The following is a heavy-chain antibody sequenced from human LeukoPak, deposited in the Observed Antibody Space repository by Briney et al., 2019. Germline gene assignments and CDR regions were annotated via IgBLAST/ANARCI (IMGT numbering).Heavy chain of an antibody. CDR2: IYTSGST. CDR1: GGSFSGYY. Sequence: SETLSLTCAVYGGSFSGYYWSWIRQPPGKGLEWIGRIYTSGSTNYNPSLKSRVTMSVDTSKNQFSLKLSSVTAADTAVYYCASLGSYDFDYWGQGTLVTVSS. CDR3: ASLGSYDFDY. D-gene: IGHD1-26*01. J-gene: IGHJ4*02. V-gene: IGHV4-59*10.